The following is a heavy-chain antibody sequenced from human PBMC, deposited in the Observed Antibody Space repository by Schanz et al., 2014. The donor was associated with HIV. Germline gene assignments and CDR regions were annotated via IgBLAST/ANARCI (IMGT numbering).Heavy chain of an antibody. J-gene: IGHJ4*02. CDR1: GFTFRNFG. V-gene: IGHV3-30*18. Sequence: QEQLVESGGGVVQPGKSLRLSCAASGFTFRNFGMHWVRQAPGKGLEWVAVISYDRRNKYYADSVKGRFTISRDNSKNTLFLQMNSLRAEDTAMYYCAKDQGDITGTPFDYWGQGTLVTVSS. CDR3: AKDQGDITGTPFDY. D-gene: IGHD1-20*01. CDR2: ISYDRRNK.